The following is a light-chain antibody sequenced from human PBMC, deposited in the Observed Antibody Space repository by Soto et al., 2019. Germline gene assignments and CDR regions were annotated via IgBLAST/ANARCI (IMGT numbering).Light chain of an antibody. Sequence: DIQMTQSPSSLSASVGDRVTITCRASQSISSYLNWYQQKPGKAPNLLIYDASNLEIGVPSRFSGSGSGTHFTLTISSLQTEDIGTYYCQQYDILPITFGRGTRLEIK. CDR3: QQYDILPIT. J-gene: IGKJ5*01. CDR1: QSISSY. CDR2: DAS. V-gene: IGKV1-33*01.